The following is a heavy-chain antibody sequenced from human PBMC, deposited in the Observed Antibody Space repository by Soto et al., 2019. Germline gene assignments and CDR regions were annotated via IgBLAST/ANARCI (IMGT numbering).Heavy chain of an antibody. D-gene: IGHD2-21*01. CDR1: GGSISSGGYY. CDR2: IYYIGST. CDR3: AASCVGCGGFNYYGMDV. J-gene: IGHJ6*02. Sequence: QVQLQESGPGLVKPSQTLSLTCTVSGGSISSGGYYWSWIRQHPGKGLEWIGYIYYIGSTYYNPSFRSRFTISVDTSKNQFSLKLSSVTAADTAVYYCAASCVGCGGFNYYGMDVWGQGTTVTVSS. V-gene: IGHV4-31*03.